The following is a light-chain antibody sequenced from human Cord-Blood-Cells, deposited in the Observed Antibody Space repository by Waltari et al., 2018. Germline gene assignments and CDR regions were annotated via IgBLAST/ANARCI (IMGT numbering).Light chain of an antibody. V-gene: IGLV2-11*01. CDR2: DVS. CDR3: CSYAGIYV. Sequence: QSALTQPRSVSGSPGQSVTISCTGTSSYVGGYNYVSWYQQHPGKAPKLMIYDVSKRPSGVPDRFSGSKSGNTASLTISGLQAEDEADYYCCSYAGIYVFGTGTKVTVL. J-gene: IGLJ1*01. CDR1: SSYVGGYNY.